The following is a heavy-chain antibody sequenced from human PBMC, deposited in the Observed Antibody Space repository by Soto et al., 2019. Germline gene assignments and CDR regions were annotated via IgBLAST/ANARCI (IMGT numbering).Heavy chain of an antibody. CDR3: ARGSNIQWLVRHFDY. D-gene: IGHD6-19*01. CDR1: GFTFSSYA. V-gene: IGHV3-30-3*01. Sequence: GGSLRLSCAASGFTFSSYAMHWVRQAPGKGLEWVAVISYDGSNKYYADSVKGRFTISRDNSKNTLYLQMNSLRAEDTAVYYCARGSNIQWLVRHFDYWGQGTLVTVSS. CDR2: ISYDGSNK. J-gene: IGHJ4*02.